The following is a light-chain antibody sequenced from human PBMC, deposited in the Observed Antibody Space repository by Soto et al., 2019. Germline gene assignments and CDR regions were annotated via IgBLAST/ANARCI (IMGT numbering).Light chain of an antibody. J-gene: IGLJ1*01. Sequence: SYELTQPPSVSVAPGQTARITCGGNNIGSNSVHWYQQKPGQAPVLVVYDNTDRPSGIPERFSGSNSGNTATLTISRIEAGDEADYSCQVWDSSSDHQVFGTGTKLTVL. CDR3: QVWDSSSDHQV. CDR2: DNT. V-gene: IGLV3-21*02. CDR1: NIGSNS.